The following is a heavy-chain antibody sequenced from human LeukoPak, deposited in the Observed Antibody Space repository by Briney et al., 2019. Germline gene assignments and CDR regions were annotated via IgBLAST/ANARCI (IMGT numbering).Heavy chain of an antibody. D-gene: IGHD6-6*01. Sequence: GGSLRLSCAASGFTFSSYSMNWVRQAPGKGLERVSYISSSSSTIYYADSVKGRFTTSRDNAKNSLYLQMNSLRAEDTAVYYCARESFAARWDWGQGTLVTVSS. CDR1: GFTFSSYS. J-gene: IGHJ4*02. CDR2: ISSSSSTI. V-gene: IGHV3-48*01. CDR3: ARESFAARWD.